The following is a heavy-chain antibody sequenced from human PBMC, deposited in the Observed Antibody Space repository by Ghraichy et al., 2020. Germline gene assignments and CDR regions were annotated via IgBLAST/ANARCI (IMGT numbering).Heavy chain of an antibody. J-gene: IGHJ4*02. D-gene: IGHD2-21*02. CDR3: AKDRRQFVVVTAILDH. V-gene: IGHV3-30*18. CDR2: ISDDGSKK. Sequence: GGSLRLSCVASGFTFSTSGMHWVRQVPGKGLEWVAVISDDGSKKYYEDSVKGRFTVSRDNSKNTLYLQMNSLRVDDTAVYYCAKDRRQFVVVTAILDHWGQGTLVTVSS. CDR1: GFTFSTSG.